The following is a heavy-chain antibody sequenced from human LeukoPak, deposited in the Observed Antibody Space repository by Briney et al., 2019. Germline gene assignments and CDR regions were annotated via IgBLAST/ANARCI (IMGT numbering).Heavy chain of an antibody. CDR2: IYNTGSG. V-gene: IGHV4-30-4*08. CDR1: GASISSGDHY. Sequence: SETLSLTCTVSGASISSGDHYWAWIRQPPGKGLEYIGNIYNTGSGSNNPSLHSRITISADTSKNQFSLKLSSVTAADTAVYYCARGQGYGYGIDYWGQGTLVTVSS. CDR3: ARGQGYGYGIDY. D-gene: IGHD5-18*01. J-gene: IGHJ4*02.